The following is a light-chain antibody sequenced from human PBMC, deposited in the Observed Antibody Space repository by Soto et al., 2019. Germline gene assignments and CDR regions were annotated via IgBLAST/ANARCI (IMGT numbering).Light chain of an antibody. CDR1: QSVSSR. CDR2: DAS. Sequence: EIVMTQSPGTLSLSPGERATLSCRASQSVSSRLAWYQQKPGQAPRLLMYDASTRATGISARFSGSGSGTEFTLTISSLQSEDFAVYYCQQYHNWPITFGQGTRLEIK. V-gene: IGKV3-15*01. J-gene: IGKJ5*01. CDR3: QQYHNWPIT.